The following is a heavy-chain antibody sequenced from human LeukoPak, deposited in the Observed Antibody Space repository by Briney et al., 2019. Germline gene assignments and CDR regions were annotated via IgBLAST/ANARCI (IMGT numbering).Heavy chain of an antibody. D-gene: IGHD3-22*01. Sequence: SETLSLTCTVSGYSISSGYYWGWIRQPPGKGLEWIGSIYHSGSTYYNPSLKSRVTISVDTSKNQFSLKLSSVTAADTAVYYCARDRYYYDTSGYYSTFDTWGQGTMVTVSS. J-gene: IGHJ3*02. CDR2: IYHSGST. CDR3: ARDRYYYDTSGYYSTFDT. V-gene: IGHV4-38-2*02. CDR1: GYSISSGYY.